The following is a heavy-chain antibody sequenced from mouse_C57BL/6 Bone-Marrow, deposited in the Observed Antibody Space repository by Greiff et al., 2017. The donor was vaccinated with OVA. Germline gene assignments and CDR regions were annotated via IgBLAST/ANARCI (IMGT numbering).Heavy chain of an antibody. Sequence: VQLVESGAELVRPGASVTLSCKASGYTFTDYEMHWVKQTPVHGLEWIGAIDPETGGTAYNQKFKGKAILTADKSSSTAYMELRSLTSEDSAVYYCTRWLLPPFDYWGQGTTLIVSS. CDR2: IDPETGGT. CDR1: GYTFTDYE. V-gene: IGHV1-15*01. J-gene: IGHJ2*01. CDR3: TRWLLPPFDY. D-gene: IGHD2-3*01.